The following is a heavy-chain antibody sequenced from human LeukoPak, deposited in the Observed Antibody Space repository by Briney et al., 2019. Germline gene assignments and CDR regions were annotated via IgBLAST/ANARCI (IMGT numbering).Heavy chain of an antibody. Sequence: GGSLRLSCAASGFTFSNYWMSWVRQAPGKGLEWVANMKEDGSEKNYVDSVRGRFTISRDNAQDSLYLQMNSLRAEDTAVYYCARDRGYSNFDYWGQGTLVTVSS. V-gene: IGHV3-7*01. J-gene: IGHJ4*02. CDR1: GFTFSNYW. CDR3: ARDRGYSNFDY. CDR2: MKEDGSEK. D-gene: IGHD4-11*01.